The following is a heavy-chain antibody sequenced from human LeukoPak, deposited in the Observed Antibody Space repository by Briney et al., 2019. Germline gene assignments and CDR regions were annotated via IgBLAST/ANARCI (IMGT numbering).Heavy chain of an antibody. J-gene: IGHJ3*02. Sequence: ASVKVSCKASGYTFTSYYMHWVRQAPGQGREWMGIINPSGGSTSYAQKFQGRVTMTRDTSTSTVYMELSSLRSEDTAVYYCARAPRGGLPHIHDAFDIWGQGTMVTVSS. CDR3: ARAPRGGLPHIHDAFDI. V-gene: IGHV1-46*03. CDR1: GYTFTSYY. CDR2: INPSGGST. D-gene: IGHD2-15*01.